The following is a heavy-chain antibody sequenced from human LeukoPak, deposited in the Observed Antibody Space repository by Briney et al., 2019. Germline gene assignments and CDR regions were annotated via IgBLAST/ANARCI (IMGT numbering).Heavy chain of an antibody. CDR2: IYYSGGT. Sequence: SETLSLTCTVSGGSISSGDYYWSWIRQPPGKGLEWIGYIYYSGGTYYNPSLKSRVTISVDTSKNQFSLKLSSVTAADTAVYYCARHHDCSSTSCYGPYFDYWGQGTLVTVSS. CDR1: GGSISSGDYY. V-gene: IGHV4-30-4*01. D-gene: IGHD2-2*01. J-gene: IGHJ4*02. CDR3: ARHHDCSSTSCYGPYFDY.